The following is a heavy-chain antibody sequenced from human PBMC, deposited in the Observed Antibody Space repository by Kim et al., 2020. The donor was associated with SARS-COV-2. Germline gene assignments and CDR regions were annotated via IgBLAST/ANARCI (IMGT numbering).Heavy chain of an antibody. J-gene: IGHJ4*02. V-gene: IGHV4-34*01. CDR1: GASFSGYY. CDR3: ARGQVTAKTGY. Sequence: SETLSLTCAVYGASFSGYYWSWIRQSPGKRLEWIGEIHPSGSTSYNPSLQSRVTISIDTSKSHMSLRLTSVTAADTAVYFCARGQVTAKTGYWGQGTLVTVSS. D-gene: IGHD5-18*01. CDR2: IHPSGST.